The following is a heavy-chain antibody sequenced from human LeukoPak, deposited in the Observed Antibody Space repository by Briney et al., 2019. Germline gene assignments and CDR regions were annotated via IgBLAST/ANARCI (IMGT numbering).Heavy chain of an antibody. CDR3: ASQVEMATIGYDY. Sequence: SVKVSCKASGGTFSSYAISWVRQAPGQGLEWMGGIIPIFGTANYAQKFQGRVTITANESTSTAYMELSSLRSEDTAVYYCASQVEMATIGYDYWGQGTLVTVSS. D-gene: IGHD5-24*01. J-gene: IGHJ4*02. CDR1: GGTFSSYA. V-gene: IGHV1-69*13. CDR2: IIPIFGTA.